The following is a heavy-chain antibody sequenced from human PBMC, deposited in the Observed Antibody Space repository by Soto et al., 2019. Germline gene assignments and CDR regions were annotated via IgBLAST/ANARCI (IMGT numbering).Heavy chain of an antibody. CDR2: IYYSGST. D-gene: IGHD2-21*01. J-gene: IGHJ4*02. V-gene: IGHV4-31*03. CDR1: GGSISSGGYY. Sequence: SETLSLTCTVSGGSISSGGYYWSWIRQHPGKGLEWIGYIYYSGSTYYNPSLKSRVTISVDTSKNQFSLKLSSVTAADTAVYYCARDFEGLLGMRYFDYWGQGTLVTVSS. CDR3: ARDFEGLLGMRYFDY.